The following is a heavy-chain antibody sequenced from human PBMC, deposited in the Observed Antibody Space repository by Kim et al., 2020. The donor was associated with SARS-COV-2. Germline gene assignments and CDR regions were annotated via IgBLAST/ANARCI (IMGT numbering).Heavy chain of an antibody. CDR3: ARRSSRRDYYYGMDV. Sequence: ESLKISCKGSGYSFTSYWIGWVRQMPGKGLEWMGIIYPGDSDTRYSPSFQGQVTISADKSISTAYLQWSSLKASDTAMYYCARRSSRRDYYYGMDVWGQGTTVTVSS. CDR1: GYSFTSYW. CDR2: IYPGDSDT. D-gene: IGHD6-13*01. J-gene: IGHJ6*02. V-gene: IGHV5-51*01.